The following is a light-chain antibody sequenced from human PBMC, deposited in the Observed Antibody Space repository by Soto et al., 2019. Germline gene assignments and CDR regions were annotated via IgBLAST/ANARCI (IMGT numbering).Light chain of an antibody. V-gene: IGKV3-11*01. CDR1: QSVSSY. CDR2: DAS. CDR3: QQRSNWPLT. J-gene: IGKJ4*01. Sequence: EIVLTQSPVTLSLSPGERATLSCRARQSVSSYLAWYQQKPGQAPRLLIYDASNRATGIPARFSGSGSGTDFTLTISSLEPEDFAVYYCQQRSNWPLTFGGGTKVEI.